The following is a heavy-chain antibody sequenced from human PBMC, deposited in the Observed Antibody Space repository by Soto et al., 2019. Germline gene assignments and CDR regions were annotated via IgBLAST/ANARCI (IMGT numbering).Heavy chain of an antibody. CDR3: AREDCSSTSCYPNWGFYYYYYGMDV. Sequence: GASVKVSCKASGYTFTSYGISWVRQAPGQGLEWMGWISAYNGNTNYAQKLQGRVTMTTDTSTSTASMELRSLRSDDTAVYYCAREDCSSTSCYPNWGFYYYYYGMDVWGEGTTVTVSS. CDR2: ISAYNGNT. D-gene: IGHD2-2*01. J-gene: IGHJ6*04. V-gene: IGHV1-18*01. CDR1: GYTFTSYG.